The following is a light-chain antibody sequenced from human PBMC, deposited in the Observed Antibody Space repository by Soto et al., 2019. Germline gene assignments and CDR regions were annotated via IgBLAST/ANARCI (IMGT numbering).Light chain of an antibody. Sequence: QSVLTQPASVSGSPGQSITISCTGTSSDVGGYNYVSWYQQHPGKAPKLMIFGVNDRPSGISDRFSGSKSGNTASLTIFGLQLEDEAVYYCSSYTTGSTLPWVFGTGTKVTVL. CDR1: SSDVGGYNY. J-gene: IGLJ1*01. CDR2: GVN. CDR3: SSYTTGSTLPWV. V-gene: IGLV2-14*01.